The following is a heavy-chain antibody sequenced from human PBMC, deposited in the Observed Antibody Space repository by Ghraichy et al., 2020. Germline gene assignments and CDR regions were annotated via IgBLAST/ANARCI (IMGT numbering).Heavy chain of an antibody. CDR1: GGSISSYY. CDR2: IYTSGST. J-gene: IGHJ4*02. Sequence: SETPSLTCTVSGGSISSYYWSWIRQPAGKGLEWIGRIYTSGSTNYNPSLKSRVTMSVDTSKNQFSLKLSSVTAADTAVYYCAREEVGSYFEWIRESPNYFDYWGQGTLVTVSS. D-gene: IGHD1-26*01. CDR3: AREEVGSYFEWIRESPNYFDY. V-gene: IGHV4-4*07.